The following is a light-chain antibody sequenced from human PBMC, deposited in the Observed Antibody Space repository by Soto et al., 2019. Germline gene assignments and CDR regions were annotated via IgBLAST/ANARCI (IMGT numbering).Light chain of an antibody. CDR2: HAS. CDR1: QSVGSNF. CDR3: HQYANAPLT. Sequence: EIVLTQSPGTLSLSPGERATLSCRASQSVGSNFLAWYQQRPGQPPRLLVYHASRRATGIPDRFSGSGSGADFTLTISRLEPEDFAVYYCHQYANAPLTFGGGTQVDSK. V-gene: IGKV3-20*01. J-gene: IGKJ4*01.